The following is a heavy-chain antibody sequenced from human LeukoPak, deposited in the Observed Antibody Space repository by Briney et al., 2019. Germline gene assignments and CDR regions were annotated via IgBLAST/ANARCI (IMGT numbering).Heavy chain of an antibody. Sequence: ASVKVSCKASGYTFTSYDINWVRQATGQGLEWMGWMNPNSGNTGYAQKFQGRVTMTRNTSISTAYMELSSLRSEDTAVYYCAGADIVVVPAATDPYYYYGMDVWGQGTTVTVSS. CDR1: GYTFTSYD. CDR2: MNPNSGNT. D-gene: IGHD2-2*01. J-gene: IGHJ6*02. V-gene: IGHV1-8*01. CDR3: AGADIVVVPAATDPYYYYGMDV.